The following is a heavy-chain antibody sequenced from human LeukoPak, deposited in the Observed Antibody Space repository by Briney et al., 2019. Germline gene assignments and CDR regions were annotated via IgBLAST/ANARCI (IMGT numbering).Heavy chain of an antibody. CDR1: GFTFDDYA. Sequence: GGSLRLSCVATGFTFDDYAMHWVRQAPGKGLEWVSGISWNSGSIAYADSVKGRFTISRDNAKNSLYLQMNSLRAEDTALYYCAKDRFYDSTAVLDNWGQGTLVTVSS. J-gene: IGHJ4*02. CDR2: ISWNSGSI. V-gene: IGHV3-9*01. CDR3: AKDRFYDSTAVLDN. D-gene: IGHD3-22*01.